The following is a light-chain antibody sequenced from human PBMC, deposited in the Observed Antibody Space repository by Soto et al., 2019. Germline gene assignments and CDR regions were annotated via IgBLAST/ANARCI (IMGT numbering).Light chain of an antibody. CDR3: QQYGSLWT. CDR1: QSVSNNY. J-gene: IGKJ1*01. CDR2: GAS. Sequence: EIMLMQSPGTLSLSPGERATVSCRASQSVSNNYLAWYQQKPGQAPRLVIYGASSRATGIPDRFSGSGSGTDFTLTISRLEPEDFAVYYCQQYGSLWTFGQGTKVDIK. V-gene: IGKV3-20*01.